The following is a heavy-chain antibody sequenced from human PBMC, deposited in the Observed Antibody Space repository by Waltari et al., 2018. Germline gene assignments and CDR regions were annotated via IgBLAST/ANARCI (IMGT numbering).Heavy chain of an antibody. CDR2: ISYDGSNK. CDR3: ARDGSYYDSSGYSFYWYFDL. J-gene: IGHJ2*01. Sequence: GFTFSSYAMHWVRQAPGKGLEWVAVISYDGSNKYYADSVKGRFTISRDNSKNTLYLQMNSLRAEDTAVYYCARDGSYYDSSGYSFYWYFDLWGRGTLVTVSS. CDR1: GFTFSSYA. V-gene: IGHV3-30*01. D-gene: IGHD3-22*01.